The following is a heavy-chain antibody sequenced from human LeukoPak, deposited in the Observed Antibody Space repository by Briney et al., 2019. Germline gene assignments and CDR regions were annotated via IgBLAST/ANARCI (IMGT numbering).Heavy chain of an antibody. CDR3: ARDPPYNWNDVGFDY. J-gene: IGHJ4*02. D-gene: IGHD1-1*01. V-gene: IGHV3-11*04. CDR2: ISTTGSSI. Sequence: TGGSLRLSCAASGFTFSDYYMSWIRQAPGKGLEWVSYISTTGSSIYYADSVKGRFTISRDNAKNSLYLQMNSLRAEDTAVYYCARDPPYNWNDVGFDYWGQGTLVTVSS. CDR1: GFTFSDYY.